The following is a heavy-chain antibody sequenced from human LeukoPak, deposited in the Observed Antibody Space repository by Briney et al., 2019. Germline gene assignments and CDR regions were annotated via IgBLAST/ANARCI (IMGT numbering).Heavy chain of an antibody. CDR1: GYTFTDYH. CDR2: INPNSGGT. D-gene: IGHD3-22*01. V-gene: IGHV1-2*06. J-gene: IGHJ4*02. Sequence: ASVTVSCKASGYTFTDYHMHWVRQAPGQGLEWMGRINPNSGGTNYAQKFQGRVTMTRDTSITTAYMELSSLRSDDTALYYCARLYYDSSGDYWGQGTLVTVSS. CDR3: ARLYYDSSGDY.